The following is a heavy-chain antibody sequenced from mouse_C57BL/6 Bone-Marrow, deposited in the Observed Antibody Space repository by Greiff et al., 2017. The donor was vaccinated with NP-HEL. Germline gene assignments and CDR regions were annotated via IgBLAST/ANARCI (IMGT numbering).Heavy chain of an antibody. CDR1: GFSFNTYA. D-gene: IGHD2-4*01. V-gene: IGHV10-1*01. CDR3: VRAGLHYAMDY. Sequence: EVKLMESGGGLVQPKGSLKLSCAASGFSFNTYAMNWVRQAPGKGLEWVARIRSKSNNYATYYADSVKDRFTISRDDSESMLYLQMNNLKTEDTAMYYCVRAGLHYAMDYWGQGTSVTVSS. J-gene: IGHJ4*01. CDR2: IRSKSNNYAT.